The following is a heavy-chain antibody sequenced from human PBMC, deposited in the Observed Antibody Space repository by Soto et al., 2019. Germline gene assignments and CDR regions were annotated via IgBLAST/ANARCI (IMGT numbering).Heavy chain of an antibody. CDR1: GCTFSGYA. J-gene: IGHJ5*02. V-gene: IGHV3-23*01. Sequence: PGGSLRLSCAASGCTFSGYAMSGVRQAPGKGLEWVSAISGSGGSTYYADSVKGRFTISRDNSKNTLYLQMNSLRAEDTAVYYCANPAIVVVPAAPNWFDPWGQGTLVTVSS. D-gene: IGHD2-2*01. CDR3: ANPAIVVVPAAPNWFDP. CDR2: ISGSGGST.